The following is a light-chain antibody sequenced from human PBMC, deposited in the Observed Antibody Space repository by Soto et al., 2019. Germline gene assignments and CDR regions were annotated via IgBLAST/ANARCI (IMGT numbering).Light chain of an antibody. J-gene: IGLJ1*01. Sequence: QSLLTQPPSVSRAPGQRVTISFTGSNSNIGAGYVVHWYQQLPGAAPKLLIFSDNNPPSVRPDRFSGSKSGTSDSLAISGFRAEDEADYQCQSYDNNSDYVFGTGTKVTV. V-gene: IGLV1-40*01. CDR3: QSYDNNSDYV. CDR1: NSNIGAGYV. CDR2: SDN.